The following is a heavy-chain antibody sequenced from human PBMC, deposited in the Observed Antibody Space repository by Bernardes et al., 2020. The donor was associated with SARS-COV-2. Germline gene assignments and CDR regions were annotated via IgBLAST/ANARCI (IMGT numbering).Heavy chain of an antibody. CDR2: ISSSGSTI. V-gene: IGHV3-11*01. CDR1: TFTFSDDY. Sequence: GGSLRLSCAASTFTFSDDYMSWIRQAPGKGLEWVSYISSSGSTINYSDSVKGRFTISRDNAKKSMYLDMNSLRAEDTAVYYCARFVDTAMAFDYWGRGALVTVSS. CDR3: ARFVDTAMAFDY. J-gene: IGHJ4*02. D-gene: IGHD5-18*01.